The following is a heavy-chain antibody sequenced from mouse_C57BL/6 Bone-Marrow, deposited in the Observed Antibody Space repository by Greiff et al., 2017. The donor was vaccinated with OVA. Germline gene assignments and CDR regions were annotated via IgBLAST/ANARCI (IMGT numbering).Heavy chain of an antibody. D-gene: IGHD3-2*02. CDR1: GYTFTSYG. CDR2: IYPRSGNT. V-gene: IGHV1-81*01. J-gene: IGHJ2*01. Sequence: VHLVESGAALARPGASVKLSCKASGYTFTSYGISWVKQRTGQGLEWIGEIYPRSGNTYYNEKFKGTATLTADKSSSTAYMELRSLTSEDSAVYFCAREGDSSGYPDYWGQGTTLTVSS. CDR3: AREGDSSGYPDY.